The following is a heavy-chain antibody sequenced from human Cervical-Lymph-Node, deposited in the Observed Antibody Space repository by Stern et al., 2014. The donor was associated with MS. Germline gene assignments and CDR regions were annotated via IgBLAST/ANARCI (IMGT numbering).Heavy chain of an antibody. V-gene: IGHV4-39*01. CDR3: AKHACTGAACPFDL. CDR2: VHYSGAT. D-gene: IGHD2-8*02. Sequence: QVQLVESGPGLVKPSETLSLTCAVSGDSISSYTHYWAWIRQPPGKGLEWIGSVHYSGATHYNPPLKSPATIAVDTSKNHFSLGLTSVTAADTAVYYCAKHACTGAACPFDLWGQGTLVTVSS. CDR1: GDSISSYTHY. J-gene: IGHJ4*02.